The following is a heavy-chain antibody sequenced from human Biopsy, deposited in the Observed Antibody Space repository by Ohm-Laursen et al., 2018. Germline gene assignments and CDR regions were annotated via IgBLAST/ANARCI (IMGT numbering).Heavy chain of an antibody. CDR1: GYTFTTYY. J-gene: IGHJ4*02. CDR3: VLASFDY. V-gene: IGHV1-46*01. CDR2: INPGSNST. Sequence: ASVKVSCKASGYTFTTYYIHWVRQAPGQGLEWMGIINPGSNSTAYTQNFQGRVTMTWDTSTTTVYMELSSLRSEDTAVYYCVLASFDYWGQGTLVTVSS.